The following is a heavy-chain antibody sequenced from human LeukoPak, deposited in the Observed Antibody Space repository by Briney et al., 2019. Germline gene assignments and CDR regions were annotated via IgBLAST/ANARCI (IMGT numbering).Heavy chain of an antibody. CDR3: ARVLAVADLGTLFDY. D-gene: IGHD6-19*01. Sequence: ASVKVSCKASGYTFTSYYMHWVRQAPGQGLEWMGIINPSGGSTSYAQKFQGRVTMTTDTSTSTAYMELRSLRSDDTAVYYCARVLAVADLGTLFDYWGQGTLVTVSS. V-gene: IGHV1-46*01. J-gene: IGHJ4*02. CDR2: INPSGGST. CDR1: GYTFTSYY.